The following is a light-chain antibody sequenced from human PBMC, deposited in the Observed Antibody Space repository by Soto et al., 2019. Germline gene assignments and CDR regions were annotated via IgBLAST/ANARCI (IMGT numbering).Light chain of an antibody. CDR3: QQYHSHSLYT. CDR2: DAS. Sequence: DILMTQSPSSLSASVGDRVTITCRASQNIRGFLHWYQQKSGKAPKLLISDASILETGVPSRFSGSGSGTEFTLTISSLQPDDFATYFCQQYHSHSLYTFGQGTRLEIK. J-gene: IGKJ2*01. V-gene: IGKV1-5*01. CDR1: QNIRGF.